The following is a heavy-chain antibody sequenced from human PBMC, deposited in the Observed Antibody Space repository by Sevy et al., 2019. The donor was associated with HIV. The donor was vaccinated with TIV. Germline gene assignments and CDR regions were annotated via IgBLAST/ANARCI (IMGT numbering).Heavy chain of an antibody. D-gene: IGHD3-3*01. J-gene: IGHJ3*02. CDR1: GFTFSSYA. CDR3: AKDGPIFGVVITSNDAFDI. CDR2: ISGSGGST. V-gene: IGHV3-23*01. Sequence: GGSLRLSCAASGFTFSSYAMSWVRQAPGKGLEWVSAISGSGGSTCYADSVQGRFTMSRDNAKNTLYLQMNSLRAEDTAVYYCAKDGPIFGVVITSNDAFDIWGQGTMVTVSS.